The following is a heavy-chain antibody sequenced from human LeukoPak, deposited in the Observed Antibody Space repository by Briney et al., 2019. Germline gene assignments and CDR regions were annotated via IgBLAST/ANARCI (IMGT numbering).Heavy chain of an antibody. CDR3: ARDLPNYDILTGYRLSRNWFDP. CDR2: IIPIFGTA. V-gene: IGHV1-69*01. Sequence: SVKVSCKASGGTFSSYAISWVRQAPGQGLEWMGGIIPIFGTANYAQKFQGRVTITADESTSTAYMELSSLRSEDTAVYYCARDLPNYDILTGYRLSRNWFDPWGQGTLVTVSS. J-gene: IGHJ5*02. D-gene: IGHD3-9*01. CDR1: GGTFSSYA.